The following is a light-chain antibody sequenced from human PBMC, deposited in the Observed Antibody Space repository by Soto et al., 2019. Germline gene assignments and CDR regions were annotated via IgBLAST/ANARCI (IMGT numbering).Light chain of an antibody. CDR3: QQYGDSLT. CDR2: GAS. J-gene: IGKJ4*01. CDR1: QSVTGRY. Sequence: VFTQSPGTLSLSLGERATLSCRASQSVTGRYLAWYQQKPGQAPRLLIYGASSRASGIPDRFSGSGSGTDFTLTISRLDPEDFAVYYCQQYGDSLTFGGGTKV. V-gene: IGKV3-20*01.